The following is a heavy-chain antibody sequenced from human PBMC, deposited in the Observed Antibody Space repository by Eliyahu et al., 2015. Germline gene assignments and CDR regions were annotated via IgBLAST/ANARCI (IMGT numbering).Heavy chain of an antibody. V-gene: IGHV3-7*01. CDR1: GFTFNTYW. J-gene: IGHJ6*02. CDR3: AFAGFYDMDV. Sequence: EMQLVESGGGLVQPGGSLRLSCXASGFTFNTYWMXWVRQAPGKGLEWLANIKDDGSEGYYVDSVKGRFTISRDNAKNSLYLQMNSLRAADTAVYYCAFAGFYDMDVWGQGTTVTVSS. CDR2: IKDDGSEG.